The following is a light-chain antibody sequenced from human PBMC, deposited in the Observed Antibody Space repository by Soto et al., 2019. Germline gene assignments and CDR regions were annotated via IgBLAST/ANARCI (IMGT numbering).Light chain of an antibody. V-gene: IGKV2-28*01. CDR3: MQALQTPLIT. Sequence: DIVMTQSPLSLPVTPLERASISCXSSQSILHSNGYNYLDWYLQKPGQSPQLLIYLGSNRASGVPDRFSGSGSGTDFTLKISRVEAEDVGVYYCMQALQTPLITFGQGTRLAIK. J-gene: IGKJ5*01. CDR1: QSILHSNGYNY. CDR2: LGS.